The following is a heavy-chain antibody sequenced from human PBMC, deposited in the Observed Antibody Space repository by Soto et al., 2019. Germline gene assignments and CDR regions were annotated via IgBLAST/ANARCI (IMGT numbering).Heavy chain of an antibody. V-gene: IGHV1-2*04. CDR3: ARRSGLFGDQGADDYYGMVV. Sequence: QVQLVQSGAEVKKPGASVKVSCKASGYTFTGYYMRWVRQAPGQGLEWMRWINPNSGGTNYAQKFQGWVTMTRDTSISKAYMELSRLRSDDTAVYYCARRSGLFGDQGADDYYGMVVWGQGTTVTVSS. CDR2: INPNSGGT. CDR1: GYTFTGYY. J-gene: IGHJ6*02. D-gene: IGHD3-10*02.